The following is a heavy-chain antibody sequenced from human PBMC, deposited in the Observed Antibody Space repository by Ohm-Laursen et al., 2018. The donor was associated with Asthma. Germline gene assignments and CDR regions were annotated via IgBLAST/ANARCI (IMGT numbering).Heavy chain of an antibody. CDR1: GDSISSGDNY. D-gene: IGHD3-10*01. CDR3: ARDMVRGEDAFEI. J-gene: IGHJ3*02. V-gene: IGHV4-30-4*08. CDR2: IYYSGST. Sequence: TLSLTCTVAGDSISSGDNYWSWIRQHPGKGLEWISYIYYSGSTYYNPSLKSRVTISVDTSKNKFSLKVFSVTAADTAVYYCARDMVRGEDAFEIWGQGTMVTVSS.